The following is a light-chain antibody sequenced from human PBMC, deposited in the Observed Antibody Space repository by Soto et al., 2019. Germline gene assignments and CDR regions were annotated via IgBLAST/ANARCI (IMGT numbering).Light chain of an antibody. J-gene: IGLJ1*01. CDR2: EVS. V-gene: IGLV2-14*01. CDR1: SSDVGGHDY. CDR3: SSYSSTTLL. Sequence: QSALTQPASVSGSPGQSITISCTVTSSDVGGHDYVSWYQQHPGKAPKLIIFEVSYRPSGISNRFSGSKSGNTASLTISGLQAEDEADYYCSSYSSTTLLFGAGTKVTVL.